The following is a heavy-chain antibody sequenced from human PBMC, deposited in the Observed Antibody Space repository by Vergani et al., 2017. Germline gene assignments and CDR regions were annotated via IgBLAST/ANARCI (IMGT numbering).Heavy chain of an antibody. J-gene: IGHJ2*01. CDR1: GFTFSSYS. Sequence: EVQLVESGGGLVHPGGSLRLSCAASGFTFSSYSMNWVRQAPGKGLEWISYISSSSSTIYYADSVKGRFTISRDNAKNSLYLQMNSLRAEDTAVYYCASSITMMPFDLWGRGTLVTASS. CDR2: ISSSSSTI. CDR3: ASSITMMPFDL. V-gene: IGHV3-48*01. D-gene: IGHD3-22*01.